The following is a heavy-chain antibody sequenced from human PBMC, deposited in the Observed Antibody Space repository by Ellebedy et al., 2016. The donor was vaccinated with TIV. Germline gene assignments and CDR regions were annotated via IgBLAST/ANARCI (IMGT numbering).Heavy chain of an antibody. J-gene: IGHJ4*02. Sequence: MPSETLSLTCTVSGGSISSYYWSWIRQPPGKGLEWIGYIYYSGSTNYNPSLKSRVTISVDTSKNQFSLKLSSVTAADTAVYYCARAEHTTNFDYWGQGTLVTVSS. V-gene: IGHV4-59*01. D-gene: IGHD2-21*01. CDR3: ARAEHTTNFDY. CDR2: IYYSGST. CDR1: GGSISSYY.